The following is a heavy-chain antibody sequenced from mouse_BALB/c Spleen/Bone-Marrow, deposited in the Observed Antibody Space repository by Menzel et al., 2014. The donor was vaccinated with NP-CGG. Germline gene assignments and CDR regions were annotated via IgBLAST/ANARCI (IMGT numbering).Heavy chain of an antibody. CDR3: AREGGLRRGDYYAMDY. V-gene: IGHV1-14*01. D-gene: IGHD2-4*01. J-gene: IGHJ4*01. Sequence: VQLKDSGPELVKPGASVRMSCKASGYTFSAYVMHWVQQKPGQGLEWIGYINPYNDGTKYNEKFKGKATLTSDKSSSXAYMELSSLTSEDSAVYYCAREGGLRRGDYYAMDYWGQGTSVTVSP. CDR1: GYTFSAYV. CDR2: INPYNDGT.